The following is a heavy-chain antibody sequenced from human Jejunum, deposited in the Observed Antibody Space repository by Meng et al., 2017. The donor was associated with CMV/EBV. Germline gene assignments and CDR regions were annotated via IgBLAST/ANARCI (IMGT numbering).Heavy chain of an antibody. CDR3: AKDPSGSYYRYGMDF. CDR2: ISYDGSDK. Sequence: FTFGSYAIPWVRQAPGKGLEWVSLISYDGSDKYYADSVQGRFTISRDNSQNTLYLEMNSLRAEDTAVYYCAKDPSGSYYRYGMDFWGQGTTVTVSS. CDR1: FTFGSYA. V-gene: IGHV3-30-3*02. D-gene: IGHD6-25*01. J-gene: IGHJ6*02.